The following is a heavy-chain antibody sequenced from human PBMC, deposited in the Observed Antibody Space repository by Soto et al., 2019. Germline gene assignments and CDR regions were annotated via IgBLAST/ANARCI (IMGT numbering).Heavy chain of an antibody. CDR2: IIPLFGTT. CDR3: ARDSIAAAGTDY. CDR1: GGTFSSYT. Sequence: SVKVSCKASGGTFSSYTIAWVRQAPGQGLEWMGEIIPLFGTTNYVEKFQGRLTITADASTSTAYMELSSLRYEDTAMYYCARDSIAAAGTDYWGQGTLVTVSS. D-gene: IGHD6-13*01. J-gene: IGHJ4*02. V-gene: IGHV1-69*13.